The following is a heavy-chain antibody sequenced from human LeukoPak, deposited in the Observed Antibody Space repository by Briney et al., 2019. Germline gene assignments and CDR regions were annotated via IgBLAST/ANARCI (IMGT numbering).Heavy chain of an antibody. J-gene: IGHJ4*02. V-gene: IGHV4-38-2*02. CDR3: ARGIAAAGPAFDY. D-gene: IGHD6-13*01. CDR1: GYSISSGYY. CDR2: IYHSGST. Sequence: SETLSLTCTVSGYSISSGYYWGWIRQPPGKGLEWSGSIYHSGSTYYNPSLKSRVTISVDTTKNKFSLKLSSVTAADTAVYYCARGIAAAGPAFDYWGQGTLVTVSS.